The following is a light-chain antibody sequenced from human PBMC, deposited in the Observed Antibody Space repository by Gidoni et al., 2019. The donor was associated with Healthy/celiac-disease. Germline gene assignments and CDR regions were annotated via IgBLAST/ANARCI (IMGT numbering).Light chain of an antibody. Sequence: QSVLTQPPSVSGAPGQRVTISCTGSSSNIEAGYDVHWYQQLPRTAPKLLIYGHSNRPSGVPDRFSVSKSGTSASLAITVLQAEDVADYYYQSYDSSLSTWLFGGGTKLTVL. J-gene: IGLJ3*02. CDR2: GHS. CDR3: QSYDSSLSTWL. CDR1: SSNIEAGYD. V-gene: IGLV1-40*01.